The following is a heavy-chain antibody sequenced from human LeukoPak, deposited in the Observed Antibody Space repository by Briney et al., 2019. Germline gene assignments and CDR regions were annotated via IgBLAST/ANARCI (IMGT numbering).Heavy chain of an antibody. CDR2: INHSGST. CDR1: GESFSGYY. Sequence: SETLSPTCAVYGESFSGYYWSWIRQPPGKGLEWLGEINHSGSTNYNPSLKSRVTISVDTSKNQFSLKLSSVTAADTAVYYCARGVARTYYSDTSGYAAADYWGQGTLVTVSS. J-gene: IGHJ4*02. V-gene: IGHV4-34*01. CDR3: ARGVARTYYSDTSGYAAADY. D-gene: IGHD3-22*01.